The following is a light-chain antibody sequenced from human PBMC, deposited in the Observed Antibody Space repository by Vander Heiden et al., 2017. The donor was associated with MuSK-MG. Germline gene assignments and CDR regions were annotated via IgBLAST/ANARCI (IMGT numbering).Light chain of an antibody. CDR2: AAS. J-gene: IGKJ4*01. CDR1: QSISSY. CDR3: LQSDSTPLT. V-gene: IGKV1-39*01. Sequence: DIQMTQSPPSLSASVGDRVTITCRASQSISSYLNWYQQKPGKAPKLLIYAASSLQSGVPSRFSGSGSGTDFTLTISRLQPEDFATYYCLQSDSTPLTFGGGTKVEIK.